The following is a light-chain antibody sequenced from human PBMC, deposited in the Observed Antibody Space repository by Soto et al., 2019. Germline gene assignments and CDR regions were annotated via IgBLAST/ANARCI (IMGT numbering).Light chain of an antibody. CDR3: QQRSNWPIT. CDR1: QSVSSSY. Sequence: DIVLTQSPCTRSFSPGETATLSCRVSQSVSSSYLAWYQQKPGQAPRLLIYGASNRATDIPARFSGSGSGTDFTLTISSLEPEDFALYYCQQRSNWPITFGQGTRLEI. CDR2: GAS. V-gene: IGKV3D-20*02. J-gene: IGKJ5*01.